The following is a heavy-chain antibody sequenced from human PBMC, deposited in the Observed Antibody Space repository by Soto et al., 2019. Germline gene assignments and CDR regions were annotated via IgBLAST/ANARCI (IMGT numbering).Heavy chain of an antibody. CDR1: GASIDDRGHH. CDR2: DYHDGTN. Sequence: QLKESGPGQVSPSETLSLTCSVSGASIDDRGHHWSWLRRSPGRGLEWLGSDYHDGTNYYNPSLKSRVSVSGDTSKNQFSLKLASVTAADTAVYYCARDKGISVVGFFRKDPYFGLDVWGPGTTVTVSS. J-gene: IGHJ6*02. V-gene: IGHV4-39*02. D-gene: IGHD6-19*01. CDR3: ARDKGISVVGFFRKDPYFGLDV.